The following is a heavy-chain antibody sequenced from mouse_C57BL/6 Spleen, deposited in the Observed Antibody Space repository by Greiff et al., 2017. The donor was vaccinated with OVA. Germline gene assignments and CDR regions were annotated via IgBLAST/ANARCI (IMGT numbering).Heavy chain of an antibody. Sequence: EVKLVESGGGLVKPGGSLKLSCAASGFTFSSYAMSWVRQTPEKRLEWVATISDGGSYTYYPDNVKGRFTISRDNAKNNLYLQMSHLKSEDTAMYYCARDRRVGWFAYWGQGTLVTVSA. D-gene: IGHD1-1*02. J-gene: IGHJ3*01. V-gene: IGHV5-4*01. CDR2: ISDGGSYT. CDR1: GFTFSSYA. CDR3: ARDRRVGWFAY.